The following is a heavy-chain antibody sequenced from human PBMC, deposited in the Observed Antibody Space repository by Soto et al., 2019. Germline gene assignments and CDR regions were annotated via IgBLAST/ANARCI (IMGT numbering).Heavy chain of an antibody. Sequence: HPGGSLRLSCAASGFTFSGSAMHWVRQASGKGLEWVGRIRSKANSYATAYAASVKGRFTISRDDSKNTAYLQMNSLKTEDTAVYYCTRQGGYSSGWSSEYYYGMDVWGQGTTVTVSS. CDR3: TRQGGYSSGWSSEYYYGMDV. J-gene: IGHJ6*02. V-gene: IGHV3-73*01. D-gene: IGHD6-19*01. CDR1: GFTFSGSA. CDR2: IRSKANSYAT.